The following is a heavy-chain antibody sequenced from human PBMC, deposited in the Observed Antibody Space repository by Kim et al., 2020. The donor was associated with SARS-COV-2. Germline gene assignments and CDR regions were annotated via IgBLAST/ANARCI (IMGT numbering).Heavy chain of an antibody. D-gene: IGHD1-26*01. CDR3: ATVVEPTTRNSLGY. V-gene: IGHV3-74*01. J-gene: IGHJ4*02. Sequence: GGSLRLSCAASGFRFSTYWMHWVRQAPGKGLVWVSRISGDGSSTNYADSVKGRFTISRDNAKNTLYLQMSSLTAEDTAVYYCATVVEPTTRNSLGYWGQGTLVIVSS. CDR1: GFRFSTYW. CDR2: ISGDGSST.